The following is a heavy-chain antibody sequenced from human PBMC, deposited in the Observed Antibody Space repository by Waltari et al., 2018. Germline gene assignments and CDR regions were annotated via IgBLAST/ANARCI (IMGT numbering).Heavy chain of an antibody. CDR3: ARDGGFDI. D-gene: IGHD3-10*01. CDR2: ISADGSVK. Sequence: QVQLLESGGGVVQPEKSLRLSCAASGFSFGTYAMHWVRQAPGKGLWWVAVISADGSVKYYADSVRGRFTISRDNSKNTLYVEINSLRDEDTAVYYCARDGGFDIWGQGTMVTVSS. J-gene: IGHJ3*02. V-gene: IGHV3-30*01. CDR1: GFSFGTYA.